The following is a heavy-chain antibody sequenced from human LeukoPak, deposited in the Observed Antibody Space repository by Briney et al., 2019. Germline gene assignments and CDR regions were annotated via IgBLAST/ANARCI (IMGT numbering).Heavy chain of an antibody. V-gene: IGHV3-23*01. D-gene: IGHD3-10*01. CDR3: AKDAYYYGSGGGAFDI. CDR2: ISGSGGST. Sequence: GGSLRLSCAASGFTFSNYAMNWVRQAPGKGLEWVSLISGSGGSTYYAASVKGRFTISRDNSKNTLFLQMNSLRAEDTAVYHCAKDAYYYGSGGGAFDIWGQGTMVTVSS. CDR1: GFTFSNYA. J-gene: IGHJ3*02.